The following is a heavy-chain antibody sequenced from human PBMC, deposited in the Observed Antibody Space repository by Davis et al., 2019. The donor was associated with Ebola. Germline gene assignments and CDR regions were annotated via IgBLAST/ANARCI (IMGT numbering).Heavy chain of an antibody. CDR1: GFTFSSYS. J-gene: IGHJ4*02. V-gene: IGHV3-21*01. CDR3: ARGGDIVLMVYADLGGDFDY. CDR2: ISSSSSYI. D-gene: IGHD2-8*01. Sequence: GSLRLSCAASGFTFSSYSMNWVRQAPGKGLEWVSSISSSSSYIYYADSVKGRFTISRDNAKNSLYLQMNSLRAEDTAVYYCARGGDIVLMVYADLGGDFDYWGQGTLVTVSS.